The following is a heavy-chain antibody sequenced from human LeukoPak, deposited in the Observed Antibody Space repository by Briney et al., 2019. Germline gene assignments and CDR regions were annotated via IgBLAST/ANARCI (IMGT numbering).Heavy chain of an antibody. J-gene: IGHJ4*02. CDR1: GFTFSSYW. V-gene: IGHV3-74*01. CDR2: ISSDGSST. Sequence: GESLRLSCAASGFTFSSYWMHWVRQVPGKGLVWVSRISSDGSSTIYADSVRGRFTISSDNAKNMLYLQMNSLRAEDTAVYYCARVGSGSRLDCWGQGILVTVSS. CDR3: ARVGSGSRLDC. D-gene: IGHD3-10*01.